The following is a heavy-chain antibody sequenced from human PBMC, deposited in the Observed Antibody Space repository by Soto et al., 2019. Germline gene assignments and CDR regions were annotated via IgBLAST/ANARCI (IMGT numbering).Heavy chain of an antibody. D-gene: IGHD2-2*01. Sequence: PSETLSLTCTVSGGSISSYYWSWIRQPPGKGLEWIGYIYYSGSTNYNPSLKSRVTMTRDTSINTAYMELSRLTSDDTAVYYCARMCSHTNCLCDAFDIWGQGTMVTVSS. V-gene: IGHV4-59*01. CDR2: IYYSGST. CDR3: ARMCSHTNCLCDAFDI. CDR1: GGSISSYY. J-gene: IGHJ3*02.